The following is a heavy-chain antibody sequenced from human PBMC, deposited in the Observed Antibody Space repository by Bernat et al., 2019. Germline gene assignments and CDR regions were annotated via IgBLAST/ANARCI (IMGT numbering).Heavy chain of an antibody. D-gene: IGHD6-6*01. V-gene: IGHV3-66*01. CDR3: ASDPLARSNYYYYGMDV. CDR2: IYSGGST. Sequence: EVQLVESGGGLVQPGGSLRLSCAASGFTVSSNYMSWVRQAPGKGLEWVSVIYSGGSTYYADSVKGRFTISRDNSKNTLYLQMNSLGAEATAVYYCASDPLARSNYYYYGMDVWGQGTTVTVSS. J-gene: IGHJ6*02. CDR1: GFTVSSNY.